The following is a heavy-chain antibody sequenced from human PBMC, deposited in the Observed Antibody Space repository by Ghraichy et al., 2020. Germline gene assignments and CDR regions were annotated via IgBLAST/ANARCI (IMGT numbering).Heavy chain of an antibody. J-gene: IGHJ3*02. V-gene: IGHV1-24*01. CDR1: GYTLTELS. Sequence: ASVKVSCKVSGYTLTELSMHWVRQAPGKGLEWMGGFDPEDGETIYAQKFKGRVTMTEDTSTDTAYMELRSLRSADTAGYYGATYDILTGYLSPRAFDIWGQGTIVTVSS. D-gene: IGHD3-9*01. CDR3: ATYDILTGYLSPRAFDI. CDR2: FDPEDGET.